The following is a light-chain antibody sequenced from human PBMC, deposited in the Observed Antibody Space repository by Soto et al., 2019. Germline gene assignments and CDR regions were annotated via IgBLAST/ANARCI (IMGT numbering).Light chain of an antibody. V-gene: IGKV3-11*01. CDR2: DAS. J-gene: IGKJ3*01. CDR3: QQRSNWSLFT. CDR1: QSVSSY. Sequence: EIVLTQSPATLSLSPGERATRSCRASQSVSSYLAWYQQKPGQAPRLLIYDASNRATGIPARFSGSGSGTDFTLTISSLEPEDFAVYYCQQRSNWSLFTFGPGTKVDIK.